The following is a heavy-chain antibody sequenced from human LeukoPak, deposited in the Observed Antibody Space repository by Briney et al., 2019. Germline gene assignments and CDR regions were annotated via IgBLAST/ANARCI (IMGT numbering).Heavy chain of an antibody. V-gene: IGHV3-23*01. CDR2: ISGSGGST. Sequence: PSETLSLTCTVSGGSISSSSYYWGWVRQAPGKGLEWVSAISGSGGSTYYADSVKGRFTISRDNSKNTLYLQMNSLRAEDTAVYYCAKVSAGPYYFDYWGQGTLVTVSS. D-gene: IGHD6-19*01. CDR3: AKVSAGPYYFDY. J-gene: IGHJ4*02. CDR1: GGSISSSSYY.